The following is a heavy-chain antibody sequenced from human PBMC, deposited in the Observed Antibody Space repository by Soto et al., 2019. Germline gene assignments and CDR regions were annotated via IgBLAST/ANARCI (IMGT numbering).Heavy chain of an antibody. V-gene: IGHV3-30-3*01. D-gene: IGHD2-21*01. Sequence: PGGSLRLSCAASGFSFSTYSMHWVRQAPGKGLEWVAGLSFCETDEFYADSVKGRFTIYRDNSRNTVFLQMNNLRSEDTAVYYCPRPGAYCAEPICWLDPLGPGALVAVSS. CDR3: PRPGAYCAEPICWLDP. CDR1: GFSFSTYS. J-gene: IGHJ5*01. CDR2: LSFCETDE.